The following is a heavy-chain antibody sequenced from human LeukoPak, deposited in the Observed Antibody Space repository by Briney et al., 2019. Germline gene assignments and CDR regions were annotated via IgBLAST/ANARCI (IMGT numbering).Heavy chain of an antibody. CDR2: ISGSGGST. J-gene: IGHJ4*02. CDR1: GFTFSSYA. Sequence: GGSLRLSCAASGFTFSSYAMSWVRQAPGKGLEWVSAISGSGGSTYYADSVKGRFTISRDNAKNSLYLQMNSLRAEDTAVYYCARSLPGAAVAGRFDYWGQGTLVTVSS. D-gene: IGHD6-13*01. V-gene: IGHV3-23*01. CDR3: ARSLPGAAVAGRFDY.